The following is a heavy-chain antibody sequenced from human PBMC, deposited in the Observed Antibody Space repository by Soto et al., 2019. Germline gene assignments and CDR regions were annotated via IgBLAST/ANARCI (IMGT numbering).Heavy chain of an antibody. D-gene: IGHD3-3*01. CDR1: GFTFSSYS. CDR2: ISSSSSYI. J-gene: IGHJ6*02. CDR3: ARDPFLEWFPHGPDYYGMDV. V-gene: IGHV3-21*01. Sequence: KPGGSLRLSCAASGFTFSSYSMNWVRQAPGKGLEWVSSISSSSSYIYYADSVKGRFTISRDNAKNSLYLQMNSLRAEDTAVYYCARDPFLEWFPHGPDYYGMDVWGQGTTVTVSS.